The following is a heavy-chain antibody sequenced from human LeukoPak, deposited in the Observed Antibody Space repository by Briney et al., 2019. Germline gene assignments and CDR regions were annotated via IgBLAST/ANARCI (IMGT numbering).Heavy chain of an antibody. CDR1: GFTFSSYW. Sequence: GGSLRLSCAASGFTFSSYWMSWVRQAPGKGLEWVANIKQDGSEKYYVDSVKGRFTISRDNAKNSLYLQMNSLRAEDTAVYYCARVQWLVASDAFDIWGQGTMVTVSS. CDR2: IKQDGSEK. CDR3: ARVQWLVASDAFDI. J-gene: IGHJ3*02. D-gene: IGHD6-19*01. V-gene: IGHV3-7*01.